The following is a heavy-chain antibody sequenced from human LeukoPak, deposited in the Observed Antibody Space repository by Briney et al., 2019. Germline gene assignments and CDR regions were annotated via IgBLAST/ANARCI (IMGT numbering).Heavy chain of an antibody. D-gene: IGHD4-17*01. CDR3: ARGVTPGDYVYSY. Sequence: ASVKVSCKASGYTFTGYYMHWVRQAPGQGLEWMGWINPNSGGTNYAQKFQGWVTMTMDTSISTAYMELSRLRSDDTAVYYCARGVTPGDYVYSYWGQGTLVTVSS. CDR1: GYTFTGYY. V-gene: IGHV1-2*04. J-gene: IGHJ4*02. CDR2: INPNSGGT.